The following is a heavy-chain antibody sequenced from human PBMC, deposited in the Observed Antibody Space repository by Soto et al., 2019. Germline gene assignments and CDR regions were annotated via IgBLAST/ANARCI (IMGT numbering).Heavy chain of an antibody. CDR3: AGGKGTNSGAYYYYGMDV. CDR2: ISYDGNNK. Sequence: QVQLLESGGGAVQPERSLRLSCAASGFTFSSYAMHWVRQAPGKGLEWVAVISYDGNNKYYAESVKGRFTISRDNSKNTLYLQRSSLRPEDTAVYYCAGGKGTNSGAYYYYGMDVWGQGTTVTVSS. D-gene: IGHD1-7*01. CDR1: GFTFSSYA. V-gene: IGHV3-30-3*01. J-gene: IGHJ6*02.